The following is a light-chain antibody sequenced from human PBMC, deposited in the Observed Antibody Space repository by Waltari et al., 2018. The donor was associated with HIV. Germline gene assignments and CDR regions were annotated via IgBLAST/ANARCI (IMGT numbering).Light chain of an antibody. CDR2: ETS. V-gene: IGKV1-39*01. CDR3: QQTSSVRT. J-gene: IGKJ1*01. Sequence: DVQMTQSPSSLPASVGDSITITCRTSVNVKKYINWYLQRPGRAPKALIYETSKLWSGVPSRFSGSGSETDFALTISGLQPEDFGTYYCQQTSSVRTFGQGTKVEVK. CDR1: VNVKKY.